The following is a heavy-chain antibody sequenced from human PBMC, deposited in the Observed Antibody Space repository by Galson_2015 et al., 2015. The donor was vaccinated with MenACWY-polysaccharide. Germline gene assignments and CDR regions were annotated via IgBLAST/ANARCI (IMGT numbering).Heavy chain of an antibody. D-gene: IGHD2-15*01. CDR3: AKANSGGICTAGWACWFDP. CDR2: IGGSGTT. Sequence: ALRLSCAASGFTFTNYAMNWVRQAQGKGLEWVSSIGGSGTTYYADSVKGRFTISRDNSKNIVYLQMNSLRAEDTAIYYCAKANSGGICTAGWACWFDPWGQGSLVIVSS. V-gene: IGHV3-23*01. CDR1: GFTFTNYA. J-gene: IGHJ5*02.